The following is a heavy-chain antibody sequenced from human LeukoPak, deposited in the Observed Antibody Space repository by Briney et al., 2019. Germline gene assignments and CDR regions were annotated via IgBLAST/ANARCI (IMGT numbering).Heavy chain of an antibody. Sequence: PGGSLRLSCAASGFTFSSYAMHWVRQAPGKGLEWVAVISYDGSNKYYADSVKGRFTISRDNSKNTLYLQMNSLRAEDTAVYYCSRAGTTVSVWLKPGGADYWGQGTLVSVSS. J-gene: IGHJ4*02. D-gene: IGHD1-1*01. V-gene: IGHV3-30-3*01. CDR3: SRAGTTVSVWLKPGGADY. CDR1: GFTFSSYA. CDR2: ISYDGSNK.